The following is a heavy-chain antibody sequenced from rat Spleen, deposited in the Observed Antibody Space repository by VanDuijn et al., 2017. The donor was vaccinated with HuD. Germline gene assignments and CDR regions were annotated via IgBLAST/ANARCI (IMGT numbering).Heavy chain of an antibody. CDR2: ISFDGSRT. CDR1: GFTFSDFD. Sequence: EVQLVESDGGLVQPGRSMKLSCAASGFTFSDFDMAWVRQAPTKGLEWVASISFDGSRTYYQDSVKGRFTISRNNPKSTLYLQMDSLRSEDTATYYCTTDKTNWADYWGQGVMVTVSS. CDR3: TTDKTNWADY. D-gene: IGHD5-1*01. J-gene: IGHJ2*01. V-gene: IGHV5-20*01.